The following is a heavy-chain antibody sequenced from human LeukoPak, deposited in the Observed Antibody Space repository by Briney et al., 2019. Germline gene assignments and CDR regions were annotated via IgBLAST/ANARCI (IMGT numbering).Heavy chain of an antibody. Sequence: GASVKVSCKASGYTFTSYYMHWVRQAPGQGLEWMGIINPSGGSTSYAQKFQGRVTMTRDMSTSTVYMELSSLRSEDTAVYYCARGNLRYYDIRVRFDPWGQGTLVTVSS. CDR3: ARGNLRYYDIRVRFDP. V-gene: IGHV1-46*01. CDR1: GYTFTSYY. J-gene: IGHJ5*02. CDR2: INPSGGST. D-gene: IGHD3-9*01.